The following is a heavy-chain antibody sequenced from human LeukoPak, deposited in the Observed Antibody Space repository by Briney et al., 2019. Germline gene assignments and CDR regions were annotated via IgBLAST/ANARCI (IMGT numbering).Heavy chain of an antibody. Sequence: GGSLRLSCAASGFTFSSYEMNWVRQAPGKGLEWVSYISSSGSTIYYADSVEGRFTISRDNSKNTLYLQMNSLRAEDTAVYYCARSGWFGELGFDYWGQGTLVTVSS. CDR1: GFTFSSYE. J-gene: IGHJ4*02. V-gene: IGHV3-48*03. CDR3: ARSGWFGELGFDY. CDR2: ISSSGSTI. D-gene: IGHD3-10*01.